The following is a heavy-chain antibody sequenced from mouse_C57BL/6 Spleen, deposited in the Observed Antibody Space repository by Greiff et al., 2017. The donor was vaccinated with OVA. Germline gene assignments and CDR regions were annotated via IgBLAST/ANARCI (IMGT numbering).Heavy chain of an antibody. Sequence: EVKVVESGGGLVKPGGSLKLSCAASGFTFSSYAMSWVRQTPEKRLEWVATISDGGSYTYYPDNVKGRFTISRDNAKNNLYLQMSHLKSEDTAMYYCARDRGYYGSSQHSYWYFDVWGTGTTVTVSS. V-gene: IGHV5-4*01. CDR2: ISDGGSYT. D-gene: IGHD1-1*01. CDR3: ARDRGYYGSSQHSYWYFDV. J-gene: IGHJ1*03. CDR1: GFTFSSYA.